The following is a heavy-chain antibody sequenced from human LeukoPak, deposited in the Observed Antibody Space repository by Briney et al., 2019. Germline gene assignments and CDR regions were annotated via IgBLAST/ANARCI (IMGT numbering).Heavy chain of an antibody. CDR2: VYTSGIT. CDR3: ARHNGFDRGYYYYMDV. CDR1: GGFINSYY. D-gene: IGHD3-9*01. V-gene: IGHV4-4*07. J-gene: IGHJ6*03. Sequence: SETLSLTCTDSGGFINSYYWSWIRQPVGKGLEWIGRVYTSGITNYNPSLKSRITMSVDTSKNQFSLKLTSVTAADTAVYYCARHNGFDRGYYYYMDVWGKGTTVTVSS.